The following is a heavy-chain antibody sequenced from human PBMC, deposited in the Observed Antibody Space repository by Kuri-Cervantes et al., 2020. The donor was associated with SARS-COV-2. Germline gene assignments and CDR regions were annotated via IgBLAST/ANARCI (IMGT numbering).Heavy chain of an antibody. CDR2: INTDGRST. Sequence: LSLTCAVSGFTFSSYWMHWVRQVPGKGLVWVSRINTDGRSTKYADSVKGRFTISRDNAKSTLFLQMNSLRAEDTAVYYCVRDGDHWNFDYWGQGTLVTVSS. D-gene: IGHD1-1*01. CDR1: GFTFSSYW. J-gene: IGHJ4*02. CDR3: VRDGDHWNFDY. V-gene: IGHV3-74*03.